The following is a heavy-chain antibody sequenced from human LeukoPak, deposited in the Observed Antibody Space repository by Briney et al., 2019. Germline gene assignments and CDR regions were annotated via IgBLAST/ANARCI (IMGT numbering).Heavy chain of an antibody. V-gene: IGHV3-11*05. D-gene: IGHD6-19*01. Sequence: PGGSLRLSCAASGFTFSDYYMSWIHQAPGKGLEWVSYISSTSSYINYADSVKGRFTIPRDNAKNSLFLQMNSLRAEDTAVYYCARVSQWLVPYWGQGTLVTVSS. CDR1: GFTFSDYY. CDR3: ARVSQWLVPY. CDR2: ISSTSSYI. J-gene: IGHJ4*02.